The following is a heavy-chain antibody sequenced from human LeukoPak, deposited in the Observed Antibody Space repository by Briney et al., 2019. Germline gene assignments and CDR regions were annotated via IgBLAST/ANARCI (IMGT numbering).Heavy chain of an antibody. D-gene: IGHD2-21*02. CDR1: GFTFSSYW. CDR2: IKQDGSEK. Sequence: PGGSLRLSCAASGFTFSSYWMSWVRQAPGKGLEWVANIKQDGSEKYYVDSVKGRFTISRDNAKNSLYLQMNSLRAEDTAVYYCARKYCGGDCHYYYGMGVWGQGTTVTVSS. J-gene: IGHJ6*02. CDR3: ARKYCGGDCHYYYGMGV. V-gene: IGHV3-7*01.